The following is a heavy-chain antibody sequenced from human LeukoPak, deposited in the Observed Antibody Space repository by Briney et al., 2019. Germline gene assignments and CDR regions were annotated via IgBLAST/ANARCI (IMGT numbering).Heavy chain of an antibody. CDR3: ARDESTSILWW. J-gene: IGHJ1*01. Sequence: ASVKVSCKASGYTFTDYYMHWVRQAPGQGLEWMGWINPKSGGTSYAQKFQGRVTMTRDTSTSTVYMELSSLRSEDTAVYYCARDESTSILWWWGQGTLVTVSS. V-gene: IGHV1-2*02. CDR2: INPKSGGT. D-gene: IGHD2-21*01. CDR1: GYTFTDYY.